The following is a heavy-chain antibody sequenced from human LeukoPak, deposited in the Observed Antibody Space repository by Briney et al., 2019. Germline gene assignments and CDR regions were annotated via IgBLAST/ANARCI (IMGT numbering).Heavy chain of an antibody. J-gene: IGHJ4*02. D-gene: IGHD2-2*01. CDR2: ISGSGGST. Sequence: PGGSLRLSCAASGFTFSSYAMSWVRQAPGKGLEWVSAISGSGGSTYYADSVKGRFPISRDNSKNTLYLQMNSLRAEDTAVYYCASCSSTSYYAHYFDYWGQGTLVTVSS. CDR3: ASCSSTSYYAHYFDY. V-gene: IGHV3-23*01. CDR1: GFTFSSYA.